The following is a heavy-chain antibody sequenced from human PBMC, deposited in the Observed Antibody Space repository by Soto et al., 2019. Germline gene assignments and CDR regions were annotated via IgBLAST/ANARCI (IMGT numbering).Heavy chain of an antibody. CDR1: GFTITYYG. Sequence: QVQLVESGGGVVQPGGSLRLSCAASGFTITYYGMHWVRQAPGKGLEWVAALSSDGISEYYADSVKGRFSVCRDNIKNSMFLQISSLKGEDTAVYFCARNFAPQGQYNFDYWGQGTLVTVSS. CDR3: ARNFAPQGQYNFDY. J-gene: IGHJ4*02. D-gene: IGHD5-18*01. V-gene: IGHV3-33*01. CDR2: LSSDGISE.